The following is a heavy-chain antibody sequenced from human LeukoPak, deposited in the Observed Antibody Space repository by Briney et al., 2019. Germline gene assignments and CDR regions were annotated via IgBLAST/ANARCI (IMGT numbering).Heavy chain of an antibody. J-gene: IGHJ4*02. CDR1: GFTFSSYS. CDR2: ISSSSSTI. D-gene: IGHD3/OR15-3a*01. CDR3: AKSGTDWSIDY. Sequence: GGSLRLSCAASGFTFSSYSMNWVRQAPGKGLEWVSYISSSSSTIYYADSVKGRFTISRDNAKNSLYLQMNSLRAEDTALYYCAKSGTDWSIDYWGQGTLVTVSS. V-gene: IGHV3-48*04.